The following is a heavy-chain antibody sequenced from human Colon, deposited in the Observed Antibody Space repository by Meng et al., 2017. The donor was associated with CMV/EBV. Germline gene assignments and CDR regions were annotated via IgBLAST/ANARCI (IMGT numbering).Heavy chain of an antibody. CDR1: GYTFITFH. CDR3: AREPRFGTVVRGAIGY. J-gene: IGHJ4*02. D-gene: IGHD3-10*01. V-gene: IGHV1-46*01. Sequence: SVQVSCKSSGYTFITFHMHWVRQAPGQGLEWMGMIDPSGESTKYAQKFQGRLTMTRDTSTSTVYMDLRSLTSDDTDVYYCAREPRFGTVVRGAIGYWGQGTLVTVSS. CDR2: IDPSGEST.